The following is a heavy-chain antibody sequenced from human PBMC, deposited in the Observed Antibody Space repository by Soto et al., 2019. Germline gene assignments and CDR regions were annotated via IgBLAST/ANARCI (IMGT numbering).Heavy chain of an antibody. CDR2: IYHSGST. V-gene: IGHV4-4*02. CDR3: ARGGEVTTSYYYYGMDV. D-gene: IGHD4-17*01. CDR1: GGSISSSNW. Sequence: PSETLSLTCAVSGGSISSSNWWSWVRQPPGKGLEWIGEIYHSGSTNYNPSLKSRVTISVDKSKNQFSLKLSSVTAADTAVYYCARGGEVTTSYYYYGMDVWGQGTTVTVSS. J-gene: IGHJ6*02.